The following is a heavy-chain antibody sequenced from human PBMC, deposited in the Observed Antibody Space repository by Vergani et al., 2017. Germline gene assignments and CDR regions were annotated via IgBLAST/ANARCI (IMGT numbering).Heavy chain of an antibody. CDR1: GDSIRSSNYY. CDR2: NYYSGST. CDR3: ARHSTVEWLVKLGWIDP. Sequence: QVHLQEAGPGLVKPAETLSLTCTVSGDSIRSSNYYWGWIRQPPGKGLEWIASNYYSGSTYYNPSLKSRVNISVDTSKNQFSLKLSSVTAADTAVYFCARHSTVEWLVKLGWIDPWGQGILVTVSS. V-gene: IGHV4-39*01. D-gene: IGHD6-19*01. J-gene: IGHJ5*02.